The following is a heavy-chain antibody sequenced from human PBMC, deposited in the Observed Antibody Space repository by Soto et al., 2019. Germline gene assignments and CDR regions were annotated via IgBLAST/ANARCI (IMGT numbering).Heavy chain of an antibody. D-gene: IGHD1-1*01. CDR1: GGSITSSGSA. CDR2: IDYSGNI. J-gene: IGHJ4*02. Sequence: QLQLQESGPGLVKPSETLSLTCNASGGSITSSGSAWGWIRQSPGKGLEWIGTIDYSGNIYYIPSLKSRITISVDTSKNQISLKLSSVTAADTAVYYCARHIHNQGFEYYFDSWVREPWSPSP. CDR3: ARHIHNQGFEYYFDS. V-gene: IGHV4-39*01.